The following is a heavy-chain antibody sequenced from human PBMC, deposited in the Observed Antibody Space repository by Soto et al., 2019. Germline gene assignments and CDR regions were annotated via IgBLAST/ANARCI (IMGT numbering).Heavy chain of an antibody. CDR2: ISYDGSNK. Sequence: QGQLVESGGDAVQSGRSLRLSCVGSGFTFSNHAIHWVRLAPGQGLEWVAYISYDGSNKAYGDSVQGRFTIYRDNSKNTVILEMKSLRAEDTGVFHCAKEGRSYDDFWRGSVGSFDIWGRGTTVTVSS. V-gene: IGHV3-30*18. D-gene: IGHD3-3*01. J-gene: IGHJ3*02. CDR1: GFTFSNHA. CDR3: AKEGRSYDDFWRGSVGSFDI.